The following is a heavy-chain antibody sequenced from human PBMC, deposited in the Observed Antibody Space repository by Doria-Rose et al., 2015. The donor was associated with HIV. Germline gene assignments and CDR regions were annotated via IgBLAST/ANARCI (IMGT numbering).Heavy chain of an antibody. CDR1: GASVSSRGYY. V-gene: IGHV4-31*03. D-gene: IGHD3-3*01. CDR3: ARMGSYRELDY. CDR2: TYYTGTS. J-gene: IGHJ4*02. Sequence: TLSLTCSVSGASVSSRGYYWNWIRQVPGKGLESLGYTYYTGTSDYSPSLKSRLNMAVDTSKNQFPLRLSFVTVADTAVYYCARMGSYRELDYWGQGALVIVSA.